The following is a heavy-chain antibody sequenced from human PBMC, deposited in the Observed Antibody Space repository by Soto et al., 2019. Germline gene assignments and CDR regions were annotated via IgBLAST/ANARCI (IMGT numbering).Heavy chain of an antibody. V-gene: IGHV1-2*04. J-gene: IGHJ6*02. CDR3: ARGTKYYYYGMDL. D-gene: IGHD2-8*01. CDR2: INPNSGGT. Sequence: QVQLVQSGAEVKKPGASVKVSCKASGYTFTGYYMHWVRQAPGQGLEWMGWINPNSGGTNYAQKFQGWVTMTRDTSISTAYMELSRLRCDETAVYYWARGTKYYYYGMDLWGQGTTVTVSS. CDR1: GYTFTGYY.